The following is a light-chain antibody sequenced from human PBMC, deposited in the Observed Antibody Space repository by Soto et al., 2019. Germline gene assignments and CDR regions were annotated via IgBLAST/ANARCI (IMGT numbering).Light chain of an antibody. CDR1: QSVSSSF. J-gene: IGKJ1*01. CDR3: QQYANSRT. V-gene: IGKV3-20*01. Sequence: EIVLTQSPGTLSLSPGERATLYCRASQSVSSSFLAWYQQKPGQAPRLLIYGASSRATGIPDRFSGSGSGTDFTLTISRLEPEDFALYYCQQYANSRTFGQGTKV. CDR2: GAS.